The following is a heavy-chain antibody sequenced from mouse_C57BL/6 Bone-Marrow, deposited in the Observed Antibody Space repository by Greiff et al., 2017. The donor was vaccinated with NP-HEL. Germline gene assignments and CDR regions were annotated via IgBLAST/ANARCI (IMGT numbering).Heavy chain of an antibody. D-gene: IGHD2-10*01. J-gene: IGHJ3*01. CDR2: IWLDEDK. Sequence: QVTLKVCGPGILQPSQTLRLTCTFSGFSLSTFGMGVGWIRQPSGKGLEWLAHIWLDEDKYYNPALKSRLTIPKDTSKNQVFLQIANVDTAATATYYCARGVGLLPWFAYWGQGTLVTVSA. CDR1: GFSLSTFGMG. CDR3: ARGVGLLPWFAY. V-gene: IGHV8-8*01.